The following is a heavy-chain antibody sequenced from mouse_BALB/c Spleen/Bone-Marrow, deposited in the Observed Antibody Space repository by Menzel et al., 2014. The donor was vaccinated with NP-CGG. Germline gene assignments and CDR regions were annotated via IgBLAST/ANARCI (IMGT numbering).Heavy chain of an antibody. CDR2: ISSGGGST. V-gene: IGHV5-12-1*01. D-gene: IGHD1-1*01. CDR3: ARRLRYYFDY. Sequence: EVQLVESGGGLVKPGGSLKLSCAASGFAFSSYDMSWVRQTPEKRLEWVAYISSGGGSTYYPDTVKGRFTISRDNAKSTLYLQMSSLKSEDTAMYYCARRLRYYFDYWGQGTTLTVSS. J-gene: IGHJ2*01. CDR1: GFAFSSYD.